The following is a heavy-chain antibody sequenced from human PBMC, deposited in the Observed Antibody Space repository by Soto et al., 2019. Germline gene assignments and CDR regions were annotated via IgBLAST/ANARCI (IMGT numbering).Heavy chain of an antibody. CDR3: ARASGYDKWDTLNY. CDR1: GFTFRSYA. V-gene: IGHV3-30-3*01. J-gene: IGHJ4*02. D-gene: IGHD5-12*01. Sequence: QVQLVESGGGVVQPGRSLRISCTASGFTFRSYAMHWVRQAPGKGLEWVASVSYDGGNEHYADSVKGRFTISRDNSKNTLSLQMNSLRVEDTAVFYCARASGYDKWDTLNYWGQGTQVTVSS. CDR2: VSYDGGNE.